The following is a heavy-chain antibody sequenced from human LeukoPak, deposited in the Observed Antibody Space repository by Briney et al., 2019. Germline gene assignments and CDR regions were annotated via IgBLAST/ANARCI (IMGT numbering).Heavy chain of an antibody. J-gene: IGHJ6*03. Sequence: SETLSLTCTVSGGSVSSGSYYWSWIRQPPGKGLEWIGYIYYSGSANYNPSLKSRVTTSVDTSKNQFSLKLSSVTAADTAVYYCARVSMVQGVIIGYYYYMDVWGKGTTVTVSS. D-gene: IGHD3-10*01. CDR2: IYYSGSA. CDR3: ARVSMVQGVIIGYYYYMDV. V-gene: IGHV4-61*01. CDR1: GGSVSSGSYY.